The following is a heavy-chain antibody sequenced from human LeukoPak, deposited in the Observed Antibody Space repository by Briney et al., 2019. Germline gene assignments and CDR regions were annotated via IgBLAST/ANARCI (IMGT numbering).Heavy chain of an antibody. V-gene: IGHV3-30*18. J-gene: IGHJ4*02. CDR2: ISYNGYDK. CDR3: VKDSGSSWFGGDSM. D-gene: IGHD6-13*01. Sequence: GGSLRLSCAASGFTFSNYGLHWVRQAPGKGLEWVALISYNGYDKDYADSVKGRFTISRDDSKNTLYLQMNSLSAEDTAVYFCVKDSGSSWFGGDSMWGQGTLVTVSS. CDR1: GFTFSNYG.